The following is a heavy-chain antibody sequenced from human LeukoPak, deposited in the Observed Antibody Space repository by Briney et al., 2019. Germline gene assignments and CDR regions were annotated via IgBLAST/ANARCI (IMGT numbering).Heavy chain of an antibody. Sequence: PSEALSLTCAGYGGSFSGYYWCWLRQHPGKGREGIGEINHSGCTNDNPFLTSRVNMCLDTCKNDFALKLSAVTAADTAVYYCARRNIAAWSYFDYWGQGTLVTVSS. D-gene: IGHD6-25*01. CDR1: GGSFSGYY. CDR3: ARRNIAAWSYFDY. J-gene: IGHJ4*02. V-gene: IGHV4-34*01. CDR2: INHSGCT.